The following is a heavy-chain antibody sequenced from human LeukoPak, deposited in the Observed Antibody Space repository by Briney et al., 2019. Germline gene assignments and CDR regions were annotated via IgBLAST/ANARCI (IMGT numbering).Heavy chain of an antibody. CDR1: GGTFNNYG. V-gene: IGHV1-69*13. D-gene: IGHD1-1*01. J-gene: IGHJ4*02. Sequence: ASVKVSCTASGGTFNNYGINWVRQAPGQGLEWMGGIIPIFDTPYYAQNFQDRFTITADESTSTAYMELTSLRSEDTAMYYCARVGFTTGFDYWGQGTLVTVSS. CDR3: ARVGFTTGFDY. CDR2: IIPIFDTP.